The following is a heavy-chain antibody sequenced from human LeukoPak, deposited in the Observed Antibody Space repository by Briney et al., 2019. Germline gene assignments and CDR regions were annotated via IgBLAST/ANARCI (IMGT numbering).Heavy chain of an antibody. J-gene: IGHJ4*02. CDR3: ARLGASEGHYNNF. CDR2: IYPGDSDT. CDR1: GYTFISYS. Sequence: GESLKISCQASGYTFISYSIGWARQMPGKGLEWMGIIYPGDSDTRYSPSFQGQVTISADTSISSAYLQWSSLKASDTAMYFCARLGASEGHYNNFWSQGTLVSVSS. V-gene: IGHV5-51*01. D-gene: IGHD4/OR15-4a*01.